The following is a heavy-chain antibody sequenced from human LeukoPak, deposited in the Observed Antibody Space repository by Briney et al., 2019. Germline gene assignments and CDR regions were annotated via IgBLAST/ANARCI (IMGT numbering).Heavy chain of an antibody. J-gene: IGHJ6*03. CDR2: IKQDGSEK. D-gene: IGHD2-2*01. CDR3: ARYGVAPAAYYYYYMDV. V-gene: IGHV3-7*01. CDR1: GFTFRSYW. Sequence: LSGGSLRLSCAASGFTFRSYWMSRVRQAPGKALEWVANIKQDGSEKYYVDSVKGRFTISRDNAKNSLYLQMNSLRAEDTAVYYCARYGVAPAAYYYYYMDVWGKGTTVTVSS.